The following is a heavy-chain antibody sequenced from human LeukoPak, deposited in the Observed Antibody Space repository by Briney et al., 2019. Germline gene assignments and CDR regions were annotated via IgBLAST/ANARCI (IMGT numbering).Heavy chain of an antibody. CDR3: ARYRYSGSYSGSGY. D-gene: IGHD1-26*01. Sequence: ASVKVSCKASGGTFSSYAISWVRQAPGQGLEWMGRIIPILGIANYAQKFQGRVTITADKSTSTAYMELSSLRSEDTAVYYCARYRYSGSYSGSGYWGQGTLVTVSS. V-gene: IGHV1-69*04. CDR2: IIPILGIA. J-gene: IGHJ4*02. CDR1: GGTFSSYA.